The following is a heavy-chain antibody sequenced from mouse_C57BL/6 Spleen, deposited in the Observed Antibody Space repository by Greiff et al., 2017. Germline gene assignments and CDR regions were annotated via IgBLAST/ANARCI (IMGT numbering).Heavy chain of an antibody. CDR2: IYPGDGDT. J-gene: IGHJ4*01. D-gene: IGHD1-1*01. V-gene: IGHV1-82*01. CDR1: GYAFSSSW. Sequence: QVQLKESGPELVKPGASVKISCKASGYAFSSSWMNWVKQRPGKGLEWIGRIYPGDGDTNYNGKFKGKATLTADKSSSTAYMQLSSLTSEDSAVYFCARFPYYYGSSLYAMDYWGQGTSVTVSS. CDR3: ARFPYYYGSSLYAMDY.